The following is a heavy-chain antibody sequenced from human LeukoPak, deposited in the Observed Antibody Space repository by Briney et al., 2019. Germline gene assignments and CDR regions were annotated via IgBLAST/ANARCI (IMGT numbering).Heavy chain of an antibody. V-gene: IGHV3-7*01. Sequence: GGSLRLSCAASEFTFFTYWMSWVRQAPGKGLEWVANIKQDGSEKYYVDSVKGRFTISRDNAKNSLYLQMNSLRAEDTAVYYCARAGRKSRGVDLVRKKETGYYYYMDVWGKGTTVTVSS. CDR1: EFTFFTYW. J-gene: IGHJ6*03. CDR3: ARAGRKSRGVDLVRKKETGYYYYMDV. D-gene: IGHD3-10*02. CDR2: IKQDGSEK.